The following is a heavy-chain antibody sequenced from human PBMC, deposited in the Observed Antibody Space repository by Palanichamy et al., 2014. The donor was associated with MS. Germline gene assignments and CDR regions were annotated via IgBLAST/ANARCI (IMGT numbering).Heavy chain of an antibody. J-gene: IGHJ3*02. Sequence: EVQLVESGGGLVQPGRSLRLSCAASGFTFDNYGMHWVRQAPGKGLEWVSGISWNSGNIGYADSVKGRFTISRDNAKNSLYLQMNSLRAEDTALYHCAKEMGGGSDAFHIWGQGTMVTVSS. CDR3: AKEMGGGSDAFHI. V-gene: IGHV3-9*01. D-gene: IGHD2-15*01. CDR2: ISWNSGNI. CDR1: GFTFDNYG.